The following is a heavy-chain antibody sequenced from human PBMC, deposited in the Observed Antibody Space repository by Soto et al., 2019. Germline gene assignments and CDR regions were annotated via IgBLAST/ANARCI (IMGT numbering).Heavy chain of an antibody. V-gene: IGHV3-23*01. Sequence: GSLRLSCAASGFTFSSYAMNWVRQAPGKGLEWVSAISNSGGSTYYADSVKGRFTISRDNSKNTLYLQMNSLRAEDTAVYYCAKFIMIPFGGVIPPISWGQGTLVTVAS. CDR2: ISNSGGST. D-gene: IGHD3-16*02. J-gene: IGHJ4*02. CDR3: AKFIMIPFGGVIPPIS. CDR1: GFTFSSYA.